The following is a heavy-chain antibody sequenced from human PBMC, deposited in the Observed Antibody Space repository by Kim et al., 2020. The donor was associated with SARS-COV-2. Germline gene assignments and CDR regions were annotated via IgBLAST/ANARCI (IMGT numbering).Heavy chain of an antibody. J-gene: IGHJ4*02. CDR3: ARGRRLTAAGTEFDY. Sequence: PSLKSRVTISVDTSKNQFSLKLSSVTAADTAVYYCARGRRLTAAGTEFDYWGQGTLVTVSS. V-gene: IGHV4-34*01. D-gene: IGHD6-13*01.